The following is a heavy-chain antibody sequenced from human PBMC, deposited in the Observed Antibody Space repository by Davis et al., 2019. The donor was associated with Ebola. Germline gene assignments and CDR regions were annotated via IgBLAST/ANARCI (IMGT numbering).Heavy chain of an antibody. V-gene: IGHV5-51*01. CDR1: GYSFTSSW. Sequence: GESLKISCKGSGYSFTSSWIGWVRQMPGKGLEWWGVIYPGNSDIRYSPSFQGQVTITDAKSISTAYLHWDSLKASDTAIYYCARQGGSDLKPYWGQGTLVTVSS. CDR2: IYPGNSDI. CDR3: ARQGGSDLKPY. J-gene: IGHJ4*02. D-gene: IGHD2-21*02.